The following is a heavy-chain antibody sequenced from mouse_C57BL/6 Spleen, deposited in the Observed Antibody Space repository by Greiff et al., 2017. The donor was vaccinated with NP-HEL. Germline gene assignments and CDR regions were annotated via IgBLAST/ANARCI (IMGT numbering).Heavy chain of an antibody. Sequence: EVKLVESGGDLVKPGGSLKLSCAASGFTFSSYGMSWVRQTPDKRLEWVATISSGGSYTYYPDSVKGRFTISRDNAKNTLYLQMSSLKSEDTAMYYCARRGNYDYDGGDYFDYWGQGTTLTVSS. CDR1: GFTFSSYG. J-gene: IGHJ2*01. CDR2: ISSGGSYT. D-gene: IGHD2-4*01. V-gene: IGHV5-6*02. CDR3: ARRGNYDYDGGDYFDY.